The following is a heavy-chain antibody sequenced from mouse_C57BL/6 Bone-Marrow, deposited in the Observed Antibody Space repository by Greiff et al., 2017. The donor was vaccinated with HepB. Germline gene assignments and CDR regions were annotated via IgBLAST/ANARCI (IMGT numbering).Heavy chain of an antibody. V-gene: IGHV2-5*01. J-gene: IGHJ2*01. CDR2: IWRGGST. CDR3: AKNGYRTLYFDY. D-gene: IGHD1-2*01. CDR1: GFSLTSYG. Sequence: VQLQESGPGLVQPSQSLSITCTVSGFSLTSYGVHWVRQSPGKGLEWLGVIWRGGSTDYNTAFLSRLSITKDNSKSQVFCKMNRLQADDTAIYYCAKNGYRTLYFDYWGQGTTLTVSS.